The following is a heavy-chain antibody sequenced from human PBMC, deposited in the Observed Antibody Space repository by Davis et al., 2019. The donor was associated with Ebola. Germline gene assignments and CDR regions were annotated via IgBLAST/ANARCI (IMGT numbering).Heavy chain of an antibody. V-gene: IGHV3-48*04. CDR1: GLGFTFTNAW. CDR2: ISDRGSAA. J-gene: IGHJ4*02. CDR3: VPGTWI. D-gene: IGHD5-18*01. Sequence: GGSLSLSCAASGLGFTFTNAWMNWVRQTPEKGLAWISYISDRGSAASYTDSVKHRFTISRDNAKNSLYLQMNTLRVEDTAIYYCVPGTWIRGQGILATVSS.